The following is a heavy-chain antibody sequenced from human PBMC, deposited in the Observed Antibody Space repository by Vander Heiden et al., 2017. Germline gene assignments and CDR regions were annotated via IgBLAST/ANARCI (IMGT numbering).Heavy chain of an antibody. Sequence: EVQLLESGGGCVQPGASLRRSCVSSGFTFRSNAMRWVRQAPVKGLEWVSAISGSGGSTYYADSVKGRFTISRDNSKNTLYLQMNSLRAEDTAVYYCAKACLSIAVAVDYFDYWGQGTLVTVSS. CDR2: ISGSGGST. CDR3: AKACLSIAVAVDYFDY. V-gene: IGHV3-23*01. CDR1: GFTFRSNA. J-gene: IGHJ4*02. D-gene: IGHD6-19*01.